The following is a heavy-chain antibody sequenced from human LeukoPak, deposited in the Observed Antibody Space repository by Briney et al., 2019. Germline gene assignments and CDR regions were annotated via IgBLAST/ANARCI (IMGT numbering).Heavy chain of an antibody. J-gene: IGHJ5*02. CDR3: ARGNWNYVSGNWFDP. CDR2: MNPNSGNT. D-gene: IGHD1-7*01. V-gene: IGHV1-8*01. Sequence: NXXXQATGXGLXXMGWMNPNSGNTGYAQKFQGRVTMTRNTSISTAYMELSSLRSEDTAVYYCARGNWNYVSGNWFDPWGQGTLVTVSS.